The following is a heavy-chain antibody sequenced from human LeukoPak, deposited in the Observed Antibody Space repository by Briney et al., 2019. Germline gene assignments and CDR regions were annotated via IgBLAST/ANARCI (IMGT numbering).Heavy chain of an antibody. D-gene: IGHD3-22*01. J-gene: IGHJ4*02. CDR1: GGSISSYY. V-gene: IGHV4-59*01. CDR3: ARGRRGCYYDSSGTFDY. Sequence: SETLSLTCTVSGGSISSYYWSWIRQPPGKGLEWIGYIYYSGSTNYNPSLKSRVTISVDTSKNQFSLKLSSVTAADTAVYYCARGRRGCYYDSSGTFDYWGQGTLATISS. CDR2: IYYSGST.